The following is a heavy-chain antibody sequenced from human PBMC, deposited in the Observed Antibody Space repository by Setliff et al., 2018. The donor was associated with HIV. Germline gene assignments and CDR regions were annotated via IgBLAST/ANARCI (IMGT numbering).Heavy chain of an antibody. CDR3: ARRATTGDYHHFFDF. CDR1: SNTFINDV. Sequence: ASVKVSCKASSNTFINDVFNWVRQAPGQGLEWMGWISVYNGKGNYAQKFQDRISMTTDTSTSTVYMELRSLVSDDTAVYYCARRATTGDYHHFFDFWGQGTLVT. V-gene: IGHV1-18*04. D-gene: IGHD4-17*01. J-gene: IGHJ4*02. CDR2: ISVYNGKG.